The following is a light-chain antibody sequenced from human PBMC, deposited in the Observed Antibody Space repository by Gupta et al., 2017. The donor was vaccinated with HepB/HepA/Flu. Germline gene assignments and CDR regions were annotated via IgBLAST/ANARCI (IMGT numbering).Light chain of an antibody. CDR2: DVS. J-gene: IGLJ1*01. CDR3: SSDTSSSTYV. Sequence: SALTPPASVSGSPGQSITISCTGTSSDVGGYNYVSWYQQHPGNAPKLMIYDVSNRPAGVANRFSGSKSGNTASLTISGRQAEDEADYYCSSDTSSSTYVFGTGTKFTVL. V-gene: IGLV2-14*03. CDR1: SSDVGGYNY.